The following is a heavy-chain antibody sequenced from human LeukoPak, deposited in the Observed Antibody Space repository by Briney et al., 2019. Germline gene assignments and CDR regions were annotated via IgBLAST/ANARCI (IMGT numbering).Heavy chain of an antibody. V-gene: IGHV4-4*07. CDR3: AGRGYYDSSGYYPRGRFDY. Sequence: PSETLSLTCTVSGASISSYYWSWIRQPAGKGLEWLGRIYTGGSTNYNPSLKSRVTLSIDTSKNQFSLKLSSVTAADTAVYYCAGRGYYDSSGYYPRGRFDYWGQGTLVTVSS. D-gene: IGHD3-22*01. J-gene: IGHJ4*02. CDR2: IYTGGST. CDR1: GASISSYY.